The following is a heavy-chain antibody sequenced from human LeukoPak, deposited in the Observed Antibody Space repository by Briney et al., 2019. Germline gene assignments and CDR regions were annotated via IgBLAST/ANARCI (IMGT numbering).Heavy chain of an antibody. CDR1: GFTFSSYT. Sequence: GGSLRLSCAASGFTFSSYTMNWVRQAPGKGLEWVSSISSSGSYIYYAASVKGRFTISRDIAKNSLYLQMDTLRAEDTAVYYCASYRRFDIAAAPSPLYWGQGTLVTVSS. J-gene: IGHJ4*02. CDR2: ISSSGSYI. V-gene: IGHV3-21*01. CDR3: ASYRRFDIAAAPSPLY. D-gene: IGHD6-13*01.